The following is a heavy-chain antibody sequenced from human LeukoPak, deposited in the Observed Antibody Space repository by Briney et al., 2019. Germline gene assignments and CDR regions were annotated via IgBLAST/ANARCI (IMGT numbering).Heavy chain of an antibody. J-gene: IGHJ4*02. Sequence: SETLSLTCTVSGGSISSSSYYWGWIRQPPGKGLEWIGSIYYSGSTYYNPPLKSRVTISVDTSKNQFSLKLSSVTAADTAVYYCARHRLSSGITYDYWGQGTLVTVSS. D-gene: IGHD2-15*01. CDR2: IYYSGST. CDR1: GGSISSSSYY. CDR3: ARHRLSSGITYDY. V-gene: IGHV4-39*01.